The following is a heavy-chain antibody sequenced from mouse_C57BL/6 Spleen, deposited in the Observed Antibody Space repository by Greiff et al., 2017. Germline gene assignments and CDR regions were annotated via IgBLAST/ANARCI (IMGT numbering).Heavy chain of an antibody. CDR3: ARENISNDY. D-gene: IGHD1-3*01. CDR1: GFTFSSYA. Sequence: EVKLMESGGGLVKPGGSLKLSCAASGFTFSSYAMSWVRQTPEKRLEWVATISDGGSYTYYPDNVKGRFTISRDNAKNNLYLQMSHLKSEDTAMYYCARENISNDYWGQGTTLTVSS. J-gene: IGHJ2*01. CDR2: ISDGGSYT. V-gene: IGHV5-4*01.